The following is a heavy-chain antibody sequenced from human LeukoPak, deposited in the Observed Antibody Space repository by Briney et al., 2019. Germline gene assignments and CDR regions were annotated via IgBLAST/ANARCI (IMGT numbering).Heavy chain of an antibody. J-gene: IGHJ4*02. CDR1: GGTFSSYA. CDR2: IIPIFGTA. CDR3: ARFREYCSSTSCRGFDY. D-gene: IGHD2-2*01. Sequence: SVKVSCKASGGTFSSYAISWVRQAPGQGLEWMGGIIPIFGTANYAQKFQGRVTITADESTSTAYMELSSLRSEDTAVYYCARFREYCSSTSCRGFDYWGQGTLVTVSS. V-gene: IGHV1-69*13.